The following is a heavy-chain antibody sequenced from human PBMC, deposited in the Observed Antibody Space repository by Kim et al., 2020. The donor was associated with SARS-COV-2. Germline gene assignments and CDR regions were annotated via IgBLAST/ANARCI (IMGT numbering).Heavy chain of an antibody. V-gene: IGHV4-39*01. D-gene: IGHD6-6*01. J-gene: IGHJ5*02. Sequence: KSRVTISVDTSKHQFSLKLSSVTAADTAVYYCARHRTLFYGSSSTNWFDPWGQGTLVTVSS. CDR3: ARHRTLFYGSSSTNWFDP.